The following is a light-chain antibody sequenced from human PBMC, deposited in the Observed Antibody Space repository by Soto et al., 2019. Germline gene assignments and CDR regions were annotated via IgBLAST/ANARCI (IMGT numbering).Light chain of an antibody. CDR3: QQANSSPTT. CDR1: QDILSW. Sequence: DIQMTQSPSSVSASVGDRVTITCRASQDILSWLAWYQQKPGEAPRLLIYASSNLQSGVPSRFSGSGSGTDFTLTISSLQPEDFATYYCQQANSSPTTFGPGTRLDIK. V-gene: IGKV1-12*01. CDR2: ASS. J-gene: IGKJ3*01.